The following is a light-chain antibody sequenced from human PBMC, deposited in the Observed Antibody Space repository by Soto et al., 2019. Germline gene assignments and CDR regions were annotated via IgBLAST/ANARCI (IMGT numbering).Light chain of an antibody. CDR1: SNDVGGYNY. CDR3: GSYTSSSTV. CDR2: DVS. Sequence: QSALTQPASVSGSPGQSITISCTGTSNDVGGYNYVSWYQQHPGKSPKLMIYDVSNRPSGVSNRFSGSKSGNTASLTISGPQAEDEADYYCGSYTSSSTVFGGGTKLTVL. V-gene: IGLV2-14*03. J-gene: IGLJ2*01.